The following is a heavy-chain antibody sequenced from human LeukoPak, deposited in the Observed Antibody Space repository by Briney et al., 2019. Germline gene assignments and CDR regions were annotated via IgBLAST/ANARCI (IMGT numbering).Heavy chain of an antibody. Sequence: PSETLSLACAVYGGSFSGYYWSWIRQPPGEGLEWIGEINHSGSTNYNPSLKSRVTISVDTSKNQFSLKLSSVTAADTAVYYCAVEAAAGTPFDYWGQGTLVTVSS. J-gene: IGHJ4*02. D-gene: IGHD6-13*01. CDR2: INHSGST. CDR1: GGSFSGYY. V-gene: IGHV4-34*01. CDR3: AVEAAAGTPFDY.